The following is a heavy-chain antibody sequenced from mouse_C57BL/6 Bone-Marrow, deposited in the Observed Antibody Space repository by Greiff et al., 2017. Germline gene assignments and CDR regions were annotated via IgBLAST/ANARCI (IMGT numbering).Heavy chain of an antibody. CDR3: ARGYYGSPFAY. CDR2: IYPGDGDT. D-gene: IGHD1-1*01. CDR1: GYAFSSYW. V-gene: IGHV1-80*01. J-gene: IGHJ3*01. Sequence: VQLQQSGAELVKPGASVKISCKASGYAFSSYWMNWVKQRPGKGLEWIGQIYPGDGDTNYNGKFKGKATLTAGKSSSTAYMQLSSLTSEDSAVYFCARGYYGSPFAYWGQGTLVTVSA.